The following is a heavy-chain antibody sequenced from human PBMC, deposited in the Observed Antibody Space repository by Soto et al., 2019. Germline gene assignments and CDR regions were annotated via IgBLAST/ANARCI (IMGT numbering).Heavy chain of an antibody. J-gene: IGHJ3*02. V-gene: IGHV3-21*01. CDR3: TRDPDDYPIDI. CDR2: ISMSSAYT. D-gene: IGHD4-17*01. CDR1: GFTLNNYN. Sequence: QLVESGGGLVKPGGSLRLSCAASGFTLNNYNINWVRQAPGKGLDWVSSISMSSAYTYYADSVKGRFTISRDNAKNSVYLLMNSLRAEDTAMYYCTRDPDDYPIDIWGQGTMVTVSS.